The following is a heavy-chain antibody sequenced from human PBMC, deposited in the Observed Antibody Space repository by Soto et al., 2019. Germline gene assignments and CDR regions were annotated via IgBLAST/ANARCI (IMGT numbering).Heavy chain of an antibody. CDR3: ARGDCSGGSCYGIDV. CDR2: ISSSGSTI. V-gene: IGHV3-48*03. Sequence: SLRLSCAASGFTFSSYEMNWVRQAPGKGLEWVSYISSSGSTIYYADSVKGRFIISRDDAMKSVFLHMSSLRDDDTAVYYCARGDCSGGSCYGIDVWGRGTTVTVSS. CDR1: GFTFSSYE. D-gene: IGHD2-15*01. J-gene: IGHJ6*02.